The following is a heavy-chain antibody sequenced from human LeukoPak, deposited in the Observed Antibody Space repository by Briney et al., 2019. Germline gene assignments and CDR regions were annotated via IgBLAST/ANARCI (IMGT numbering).Heavy chain of an antibody. V-gene: IGHV3-7*01. CDR1: GFTFSSYW. CDR2: IKQDGSEK. Sequence: PGGSLRLSCAASGFTFSSYWMSWVRQAPGKGLEWVPNIKQDGSEKYYVDSVKGRFTISRDNAKNSLYLQMNSLRAEDTAVYYCARLDEYYDFWSGYYVHVERNAFDIWGQGTMVTVSS. CDR3: ARLDEYYDFWSGYYVHVERNAFDI. J-gene: IGHJ3*02. D-gene: IGHD3-3*01.